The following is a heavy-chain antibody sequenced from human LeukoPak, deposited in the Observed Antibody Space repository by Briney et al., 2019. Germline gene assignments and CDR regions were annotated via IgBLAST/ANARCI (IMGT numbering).Heavy chain of an antibody. V-gene: IGHV3-23*01. J-gene: IGHJ4*02. CDR1: GFTFSKFP. CDR3: AKVEGASKASVY. Sequence: PGGSLRLSCAASGFTFSKFPMGWVRQAPGRGLEWVSAISASGDVTFYADSLRGRFTISRDNSKNTLYLQMYSLRAEDTAVCYCAKVEGASKASVYWGQGALVTVST. CDR2: ISASGDVT. D-gene: IGHD1-1*01.